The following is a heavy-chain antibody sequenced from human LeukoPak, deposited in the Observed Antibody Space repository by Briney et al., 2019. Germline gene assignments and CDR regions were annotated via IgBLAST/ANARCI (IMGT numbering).Heavy chain of an antibody. CDR1: GFTFSSYW. V-gene: IGHV3-74*01. Sequence: PGGSLRLSCAASGFTFSSYWMHWVHQAPGKGLVWVSRINSDGSNTSYADSVKGRFTISRDNAKNTLYLQMNSLRAEDTAVYYCAVLGGHYFDYWGQGTLVTVSS. J-gene: IGHJ4*02. D-gene: IGHD1-26*01. CDR2: INSDGSNT. CDR3: AVLGGHYFDY.